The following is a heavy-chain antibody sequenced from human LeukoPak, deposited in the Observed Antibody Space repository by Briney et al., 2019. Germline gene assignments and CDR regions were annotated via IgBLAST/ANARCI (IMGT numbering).Heavy chain of an antibody. CDR2: ISSSSSTI. D-gene: IGHD2-8*01. CDR1: GFTFSSYS. V-gene: IGHV3-48*01. J-gene: IGHJ4*02. CDR3: AKGYCTNGVCYFDY. Sequence: GGSLRLSCAASGFTFSSYSMNWVRQAPGKGLEWVSYISSSSSTIYYADSVKGRFIISRDNSKNTLYLQMNSLRAEDTAVYYCAKGYCTNGVCYFDYWGQGTLVTVSS.